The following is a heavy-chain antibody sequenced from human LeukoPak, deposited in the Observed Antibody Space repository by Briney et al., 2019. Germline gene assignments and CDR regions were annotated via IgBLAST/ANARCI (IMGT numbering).Heavy chain of an antibody. J-gene: IGHJ6*02. CDR3: ARTTGYSSGWYYNYYYGMDV. V-gene: IGHV3-7*01. CDR2: IKQDGSEK. Sequence: AGGSLRLSCAASGFTFSSYWMSWVRQAPGKGLEWVANIKQDGSEKYYVDSVKGRFTISRDNAKNSLYLQMNSLRAEDTAVYYCARTTGYSSGWYYNYYYGMDVWGQGTTVTVSS. CDR1: GFTFSSYW. D-gene: IGHD6-19*01.